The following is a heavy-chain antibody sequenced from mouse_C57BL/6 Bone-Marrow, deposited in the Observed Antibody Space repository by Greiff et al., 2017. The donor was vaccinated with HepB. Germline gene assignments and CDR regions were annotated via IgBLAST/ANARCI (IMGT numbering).Heavy chain of an antibody. V-gene: IGHV1-64*01. J-gene: IGHJ2*01. Sequence: QVQLQQPGAELVKPGASVKLSCKASGYTFTSYWMHWVKQRPGQGLEWIGMIHPNSGSTNYNEKFKSKATLTVDKSSSTAHMELLSLTSEDFAVYYCARGEETGLFDYWGQGTTLTVAS. CDR2: IHPNSGST. CDR1: GYTFTSYW. CDR3: ARGEETGLFDY. D-gene: IGHD4-1*01.